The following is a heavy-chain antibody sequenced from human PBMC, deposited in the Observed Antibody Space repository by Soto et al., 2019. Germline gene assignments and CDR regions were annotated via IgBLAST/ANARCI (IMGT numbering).Heavy chain of an antibody. J-gene: IGHJ5*02. Sequence: QVQLVQSGSELKNPGASLKVSCKASGYTFTSYAMNWVRQAPGQGLEWMGWINTNTGNPTYAQGFTGRFVFSLDTSVSTAYLQICSLKAEDTAVYYCARGGMDYDFWSGYYPHNWFDPWGQGTLVTVSS. V-gene: IGHV7-4-1*01. D-gene: IGHD3-3*01. CDR2: INTNTGNP. CDR1: GYTFTSYA. CDR3: ARGGMDYDFWSGYYPHNWFDP.